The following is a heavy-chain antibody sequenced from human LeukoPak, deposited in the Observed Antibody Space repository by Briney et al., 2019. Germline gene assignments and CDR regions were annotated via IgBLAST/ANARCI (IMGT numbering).Heavy chain of an antibody. D-gene: IGHD2-2*01. J-gene: IGHJ4*02. CDR1: GGTFSSYA. Sequence: SLTVSCTASGGTFSSYAISWVRQAPGQGLEWMGRIIPIFGIANYAQKFQGRVTITADKSTSTDYMELSSLTSEDTAVYYCARHSVVVPAASGVLDYWGQGTLVTVSS. CDR2: IIPIFGIA. CDR3: ARHSVVVPAASGVLDY. V-gene: IGHV1-69*04.